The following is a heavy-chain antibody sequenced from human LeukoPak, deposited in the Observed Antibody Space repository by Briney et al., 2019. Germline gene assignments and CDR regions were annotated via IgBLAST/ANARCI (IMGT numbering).Heavy chain of an antibody. J-gene: IGHJ4*02. D-gene: IGHD3-16*01. CDR1: GGSISNSNYY. V-gene: IGHV4-39*07. Sequence: KPSETLSLTCTVSGGSISNSNYYWGWIRQPPGKGLEWIGSMYYSGSTYYNPSLKSRVTISVDTSKNQFSLKLSSVTAADTAVYYCARERGPSYYPADHLFDYWGQGTLVTVSS. CDR3: ARERGPSYYPADHLFDY. CDR2: MYYSGST.